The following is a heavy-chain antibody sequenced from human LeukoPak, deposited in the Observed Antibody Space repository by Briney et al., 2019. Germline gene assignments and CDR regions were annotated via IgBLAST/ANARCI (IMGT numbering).Heavy chain of an antibody. D-gene: IGHD2-21*02. CDR1: GFTFSSYS. J-gene: IGHJ5*02. Sequence: GGSLRLSCAASGFTFSSYSMNWVRQAPGKGLEWVSSISSSSSFIYYADSVKGRFTISRDNAKNSLYLQMNSLRAEDTAVYYCARVFSDGDCPWGQGTLVTVSS. CDR3: ARVFSDGDCP. V-gene: IGHV3-21*01. CDR2: ISSSSSFI.